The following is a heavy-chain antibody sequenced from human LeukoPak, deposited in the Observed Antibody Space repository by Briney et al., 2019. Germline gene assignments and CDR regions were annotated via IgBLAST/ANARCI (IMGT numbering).Heavy chain of an antibody. V-gene: IGHV3-49*03. J-gene: IGHJ3*02. D-gene: IGHD3-9*01. Sequence: PGGSLRLSCTASGFTFGDYAMSWFRQAPGKGLEWVGFIRSKAYGGTTEYAASVKGRFTISRDDSKSIAYLQMNSLKTEDTAVYYCTRDGGYYDILTGYSDAFDIWGQGTIVTVSS. CDR1: GFTFGDYA. CDR2: IRSKAYGGTT. CDR3: TRDGGYYDILTGYSDAFDI.